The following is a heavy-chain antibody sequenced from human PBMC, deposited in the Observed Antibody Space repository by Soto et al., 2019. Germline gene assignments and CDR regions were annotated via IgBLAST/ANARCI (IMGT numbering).Heavy chain of an antibody. D-gene: IGHD3-22*01. CDR3: ARGYYDSRGYSEPFDS. V-gene: IGHV4-59*01. Sequence: SETLSLTCTVSGDSISAYSWSWVRQPPGKGLEWIGNIHYNGNTKYNPSPKSRVSMSVDTSKNQFSLSLSSVTAADTAVYYCARGYYDSRGYSEPFDSWGQGTLVTVSS. CDR1: GDSISAYS. CDR2: IHYNGNT. J-gene: IGHJ4*02.